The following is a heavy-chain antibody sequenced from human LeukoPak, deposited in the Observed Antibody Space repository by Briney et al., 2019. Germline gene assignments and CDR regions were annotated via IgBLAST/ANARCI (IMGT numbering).Heavy chain of an antibody. CDR3: ARSSYDSSGAPDY. V-gene: IGHV4-59*01. J-gene: IGHJ4*02. Sequence: SETLSLTCTVSGGSISGYHWSWIRQPPGKGLEWIGYIYYSGSGSTNYNPSLKSRVTISVDTSKNQFSLKLSSVTAADTAVYYCARSSYDSSGAPDYWGQGTLVTVSS. CDR1: GGSISGYH. CDR2: IYYSGSGST. D-gene: IGHD3-22*01.